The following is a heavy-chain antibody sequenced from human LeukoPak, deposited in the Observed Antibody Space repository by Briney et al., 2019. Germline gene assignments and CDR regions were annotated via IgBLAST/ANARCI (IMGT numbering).Heavy chain of an antibody. D-gene: IGHD3-9*01. Sequence: PSETLSLTCTVSGGSISSGGYYWSWIRQHPGKGLEWIGYIYYSGSTYYNPSLKSRVTISVDTSKNQFSLKLSSVTAADTAVYYCARVDSGYFEVDYWGQGTLVTVSS. CDR1: GGSISSGGYY. V-gene: IGHV4-31*03. CDR2: IYYSGST. CDR3: ARVDSGYFEVDY. J-gene: IGHJ4*02.